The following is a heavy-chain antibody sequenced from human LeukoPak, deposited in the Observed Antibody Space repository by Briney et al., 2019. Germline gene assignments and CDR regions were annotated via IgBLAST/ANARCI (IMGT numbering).Heavy chain of an antibody. CDR1: GLTFSNYA. D-gene: IGHD6-13*01. V-gene: IGHV3-23*01. CDR3: AKGPTAVAP. CDR2: ISGSGFST. J-gene: IGHJ5*02. Sequence: GGSLRLSCAASGLTFSNYAMDWVRQAPEKGLEWVSAISGSGFSTYYADSVKGRFTISRNNSKNTLYLQMNSLRAEDTAVYYCAKGPTAVAPWGQGTLVTVSS.